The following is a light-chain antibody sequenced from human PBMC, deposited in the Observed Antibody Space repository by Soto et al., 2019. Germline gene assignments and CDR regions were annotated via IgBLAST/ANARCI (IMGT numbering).Light chain of an antibody. J-gene: IGKJ1*01. CDR3: QKYGNFWT. V-gene: IGKV3-11*01. CDR1: LSVSVY. Sequence: VLTHSXXXXXFSXXXRATLSCRTSLSVSVYLDWYQQKPGQAPRLLISDASNRATGIPARFSGSGSGTDFSLTIRRLEPDDFAVYYCQKYGNFWTFGQGTKVDI. CDR2: DAS.